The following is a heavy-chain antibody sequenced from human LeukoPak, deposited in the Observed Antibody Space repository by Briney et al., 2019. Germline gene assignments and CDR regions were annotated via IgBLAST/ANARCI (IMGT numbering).Heavy chain of an antibody. V-gene: IGHV3-48*02. CDR3: ARDPLVVVPAARSYYYYGMDV. D-gene: IGHD2-2*01. J-gene: IGHJ6*02. CDR1: GFTFDDYA. CDR2: ISSSSSTI. Sequence: GGSLRLSCAASGFTFDDYAMHWIRQAPGKGLEWVSYISSSSSTIYYADSVKGRFTISRDNAKNSLYLQMNSLRDEDTAVYYCARDPLVVVPAARSYYYYGMDVWGQGTTVTVSS.